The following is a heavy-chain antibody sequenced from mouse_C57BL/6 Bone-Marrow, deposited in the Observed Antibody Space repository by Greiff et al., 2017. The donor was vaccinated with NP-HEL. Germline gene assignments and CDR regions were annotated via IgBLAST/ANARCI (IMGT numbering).Heavy chain of an antibody. D-gene: IGHD2-4*01. V-gene: IGHV1-69*01. CDR1: GYTFTSYW. Sequence: QVQLQQPGAELVMPGASVKLSCKASGYTFTSYWMHWVKQRPGQGLEWIGEIDPSDSYTNSNQKFKGKSTLTVDNSSSTAYMQLSSLTSEDSAVYYGAREDYECYWYFDVWGTGTTVTVSA. CDR2: IDPSDSYT. J-gene: IGHJ1*03. CDR3: AREDYECYWYFDV.